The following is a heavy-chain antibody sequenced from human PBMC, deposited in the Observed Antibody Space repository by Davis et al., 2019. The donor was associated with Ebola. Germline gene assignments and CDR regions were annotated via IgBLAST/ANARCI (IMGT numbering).Heavy chain of an antibody. V-gene: IGHV3-23*01. CDR3: AKSGLSFGVVKYHYGMAV. CDR2: ISGSGGTT. CDR1: GLPFTTYT. D-gene: IGHD3-3*01. J-gene: IGHJ6*04. Sequence: PGGSLRLSCAASGLPFTTYTFNWVRQAPGKGLEWVSAISGSGGTTYYAGSVKGRFTISRDNSKKTLYLQMNSLRAEDTAVYYCAKSGLSFGVVKYHYGMAVWGKGPTDTVPS.